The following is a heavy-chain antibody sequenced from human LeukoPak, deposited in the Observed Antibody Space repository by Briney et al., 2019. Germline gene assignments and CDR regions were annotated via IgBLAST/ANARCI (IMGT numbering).Heavy chain of an antibody. CDR3: ARDKSSGWYYY. Sequence: SETLSLTCTVSGGSISSSSYYWGWIRQPPGKGLEWIGSIYYSGSTYYNPSLKSRVTISVDTSKNQFSLKLSSVTAADTAVYYCARDKSSGWYYYWGQGTLVTVSS. V-gene: IGHV4-39*07. CDR1: GGSISSSSYY. CDR2: IYYSGST. J-gene: IGHJ4*02. D-gene: IGHD6-19*01.